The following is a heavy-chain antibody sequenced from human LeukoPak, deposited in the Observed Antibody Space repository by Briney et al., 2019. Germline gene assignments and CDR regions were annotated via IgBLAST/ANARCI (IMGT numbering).Heavy chain of an antibody. CDR3: ARLLYGGFDP. J-gene: IGHJ5*02. CDR2: INHSGST. V-gene: IGHV4-34*01. D-gene: IGHD3-16*02. CDR1: GGSFSGYY. Sequence: SETLSLTCAVYGGSFSGYYWSWIRQLPGKGLEWIGEINHSGSTNYNPSLKSRVTISVDTSKNQFSLKLSSVTAADTAVYYCARLLYGGFDPWGQGTLVTASS.